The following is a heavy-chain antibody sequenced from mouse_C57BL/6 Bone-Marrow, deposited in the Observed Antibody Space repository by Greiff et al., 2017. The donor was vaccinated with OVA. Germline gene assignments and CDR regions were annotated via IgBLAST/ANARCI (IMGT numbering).Heavy chain of an antibody. CDR2: IDPENGDT. CDR3: TTGAMDY. Sequence: VQLQQPGAELVKPGASVKLSCKASGYTFTSYWMHWVKQRPGRGLEWIGRIDPENGDTEYASKFQGKATITADTSSNTAYLQLSSLTSEDTAVYYCTTGAMDYWGQGTSVTVSS. J-gene: IGHJ4*01. V-gene: IGHV14-4*01. CDR1: GYTFTSYW.